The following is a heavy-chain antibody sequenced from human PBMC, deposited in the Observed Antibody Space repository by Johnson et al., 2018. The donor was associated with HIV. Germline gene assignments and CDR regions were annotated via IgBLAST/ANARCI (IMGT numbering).Heavy chain of an antibody. D-gene: IGHD2-21*01. CDR1: GFTFSSYW. CDR2: IKQDGNEK. J-gene: IGHJ3*02. Sequence: MLLVESGGGLVQPGGSLRLSCAASGFTFSSYWMSWVRQAPGKGLEWVANIKQDGNEKYYVDSVKGRFSISRDNAKNSLQLQMNSLRAEDTAMYYCARGPILWWLSGDGFDMWGQGTMVTV. CDR3: ARGPILWWLSGDGFDM. V-gene: IGHV3-7*01.